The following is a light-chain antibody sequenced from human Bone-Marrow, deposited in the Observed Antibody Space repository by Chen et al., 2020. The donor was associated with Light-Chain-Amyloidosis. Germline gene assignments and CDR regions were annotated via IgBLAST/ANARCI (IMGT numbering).Light chain of an antibody. V-gene: IGLV2-14*01. Sequence: QSALTQPASVSGSPGQSITISCTGTSSYVGCYNHVSWYQQHPDKAPKLIIYEVTNRPSWIPDRFSGSKADNTASLTISGLQTEDEADYFCSSYTITNTLVFGSGTRVTVL. J-gene: IGLJ1*01. CDR3: SSYTITNTLV. CDR1: SSYVGCYNH. CDR2: EVT.